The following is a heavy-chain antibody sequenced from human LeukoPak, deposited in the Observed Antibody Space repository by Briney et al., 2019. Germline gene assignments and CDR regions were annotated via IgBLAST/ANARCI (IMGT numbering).Heavy chain of an antibody. CDR3: ARATVYCSGGSCYFPYYYYGMDV. J-gene: IGHJ6*02. CDR2: ISSSSSYI. Sequence: GGSLRLSCAASGFTFSSYSMNWVRQAPGKGLEWVSSISSSSSYIYYADSVKGRFTISRDNAKNSLYLQMNSLRAEDTAVYYRARATVYCSGGSCYFPYYYYGMDVWGQGTTVTVSS. D-gene: IGHD2-15*01. V-gene: IGHV3-21*01. CDR1: GFTFSSYS.